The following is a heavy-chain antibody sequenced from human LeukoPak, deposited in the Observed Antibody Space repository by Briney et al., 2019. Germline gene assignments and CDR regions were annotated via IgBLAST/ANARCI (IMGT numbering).Heavy chain of an antibody. D-gene: IGHD6-19*01. Sequence: GASVKVSCKASGGTFSSYAISWVRQAPGQGLEWMGRIIPILGIANYAQKFQGRVTITADKSTSTAYMELSSLRSEDTAAYYCAREGAAGYFDYWGQGTLVTVSS. V-gene: IGHV1-69*04. CDR3: AREGAAGYFDY. J-gene: IGHJ4*02. CDR2: IIPILGIA. CDR1: GGTFSSYA.